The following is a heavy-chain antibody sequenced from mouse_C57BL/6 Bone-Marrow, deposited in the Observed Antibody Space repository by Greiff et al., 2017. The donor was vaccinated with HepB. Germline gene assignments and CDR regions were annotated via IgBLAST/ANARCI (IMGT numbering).Heavy chain of an antibody. J-gene: IGHJ4*01. V-gene: IGHV1-15*01. CDR3: TRLPLYPNYAMDY. Sequence: VKLQQSGAELVRPGASVTLSCKASGYTFTDYEMHWVKQTPVHGLEWIGAIDPETGGTAYNQKFKGKAILNADKSSSTAYMELRSLTSEDSAVYYCTRLPLYPNYAMDYWGQGTSVTVSS. CDR2: IDPETGGT. D-gene: IGHD2-12*01. CDR1: GYTFTDYE.